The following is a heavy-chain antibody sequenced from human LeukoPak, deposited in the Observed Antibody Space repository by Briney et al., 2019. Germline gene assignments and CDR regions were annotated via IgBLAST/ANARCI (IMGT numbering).Heavy chain of an antibody. CDR2: IYHSGST. Sequence: SETLSLTCTVSGGSISSSSYYWGWIRQPPGKGLEWIGSIYHSGSTYYNPSLKSRVTISVDTSKNQFSLKLSFVTAADTAVYYCARDPLYYDILTGFDYWGQGTLVTVSS. CDR3: ARDPLYYDILTGFDY. J-gene: IGHJ4*02. CDR1: GGSISSSSYY. V-gene: IGHV4-39*07. D-gene: IGHD3-9*01.